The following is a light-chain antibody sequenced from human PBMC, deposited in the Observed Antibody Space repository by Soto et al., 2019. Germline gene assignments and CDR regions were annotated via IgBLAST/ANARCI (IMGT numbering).Light chain of an antibody. CDR2: GIS. V-gene: IGKV3-20*01. CDR3: QQFSSYPLT. CDR1: QTVTRSY. J-gene: IGKJ4*01. Sequence: EIVLTQSPGTLSLSPGERATLSCRASQTVTRSYLAWYQHKPGQAPRLLISGISRRAPGIPDRFSGGGSGTDFTLTISRLEPEDFAVYYCQQFSSYPLTFGEGTKVDIK.